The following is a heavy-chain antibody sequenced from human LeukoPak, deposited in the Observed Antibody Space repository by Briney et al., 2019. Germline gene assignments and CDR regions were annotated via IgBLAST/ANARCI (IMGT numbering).Heavy chain of an antibody. CDR3: ARDLQVDSRASGY. CDR2: NNPSGGST. D-gene: IGHD3-22*01. V-gene: IGHV1-46*01. CDR1: GYTCTSYY. J-gene: IGHJ4*02. Sequence: GASVKVSCKASGYTCTSYYMHWVRQAPGQGLEWMGRNNPSGGSTSYAQKFQGRVTMTRDMSTSTVYMELSSLRSEDTAVYYCARDLQVDSRASGYWGQGTLVTVSS.